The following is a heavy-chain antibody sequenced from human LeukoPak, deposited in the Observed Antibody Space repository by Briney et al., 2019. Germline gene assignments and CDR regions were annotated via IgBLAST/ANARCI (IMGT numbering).Heavy chain of an antibody. D-gene: IGHD3-10*01. CDR1: GFTFRSYS. Sequence: PGGSLRLSCAASGFTFRSYSMNWVRQAPGKGLEWVSSISSNSNYIYYADSVKGRFTISRDNAQNSLYLQMNSLRAEDTAVYYCARDPGIGDAFDIWGQGTMVTVSS. V-gene: IGHV3-21*01. CDR2: ISSNSNYI. CDR3: ARDPGIGDAFDI. J-gene: IGHJ3*02.